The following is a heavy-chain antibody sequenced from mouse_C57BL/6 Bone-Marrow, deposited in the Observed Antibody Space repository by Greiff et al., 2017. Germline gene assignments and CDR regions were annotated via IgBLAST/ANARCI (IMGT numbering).Heavy chain of an antibody. J-gene: IGHJ4*01. Sequence: QVHVKQSGPELVKPGASVKISCKASGYAFSSSWMNWVQQRPGKGLEWIGRIYTGDGDTNYNGKFKGKATLTADKSSSTAYMQLSSLTSEDSAVYFCAILLGAMDYWGQGTSVTVSS. V-gene: IGHV1-82*01. D-gene: IGHD1-1*01. CDR3: AILLGAMDY. CDR2: IYTGDGDT. CDR1: GYAFSSSW.